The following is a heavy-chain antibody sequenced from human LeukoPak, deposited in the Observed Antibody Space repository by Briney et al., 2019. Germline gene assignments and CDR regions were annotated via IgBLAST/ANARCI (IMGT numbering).Heavy chain of an antibody. CDR2: INHSGST. Sequence: PSETLSLTCAVYGGSFSGYYWSWIRQPPGKGLEWIGEINHSGSTNYNPSLKSRVTISVDTSKNQFSLKLSSVTAADTAVYYCARAIRLRFDYWGQGTLVTVSS. J-gene: IGHJ4*02. V-gene: IGHV4-34*01. CDR1: GGSFSGYY. CDR3: ARAIRLRFDY.